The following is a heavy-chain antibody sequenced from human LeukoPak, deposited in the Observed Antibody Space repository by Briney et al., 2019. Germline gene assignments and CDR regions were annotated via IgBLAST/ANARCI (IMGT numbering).Heavy chain of an antibody. CDR1: GFTFSSYW. Sequence: PGGSLRLSCAASGFTFSSYWMSWVRQAPGKGLEWVANIKQDGSEKYYVDSVKGRFTISRDNAKNSLYLQMNSLRAEDTAVYYCATLEGYYYDSSGYYLGEFDYWGQGTLVTVSS. CDR3: ATLEGYYYDSSGYYLGEFDY. J-gene: IGHJ4*02. D-gene: IGHD3-22*01. CDR2: IKQDGSEK. V-gene: IGHV3-7*01.